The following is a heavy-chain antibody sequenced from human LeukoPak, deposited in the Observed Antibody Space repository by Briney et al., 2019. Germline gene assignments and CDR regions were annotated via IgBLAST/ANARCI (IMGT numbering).Heavy chain of an antibody. V-gene: IGHV4-30-2*01. CDR2: IYHSGST. Sequence: SETLSFTCAVSGCSISSGGYSWSWIRQPPGKGLEWIGYIYHSGSTYYIPSLNSRATISVDSSKNQFSLKLSSVTAADTAVYYCARGPNPMVRGVTLFDYWGQGTLVTVSS. D-gene: IGHD3-10*01. CDR1: GCSISSGGYS. J-gene: IGHJ4*02. CDR3: ARGPNPMVRGVTLFDY.